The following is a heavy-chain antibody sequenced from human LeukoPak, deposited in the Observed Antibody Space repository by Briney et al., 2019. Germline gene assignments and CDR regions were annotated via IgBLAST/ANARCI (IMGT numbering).Heavy chain of an antibody. Sequence: KPSETLSLTCTVSGGSISTSTYYWGWIRQPPGKGLEWIVSISYSGSTYNNPSLKSRVTISVDTSKNQFSLKLISVTAPDTAVYYCARRVYSGSYNWYFDLWGRGTLVTVSS. CDR3: ARRVYSGSYNWYFDL. V-gene: IGHV4-39*01. CDR1: GGSISTSTYY. D-gene: IGHD1-26*01. CDR2: ISYSGST. J-gene: IGHJ2*01.